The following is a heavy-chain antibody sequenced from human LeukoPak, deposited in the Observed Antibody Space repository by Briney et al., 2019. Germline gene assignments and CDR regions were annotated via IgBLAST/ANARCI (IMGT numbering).Heavy chain of an antibody. V-gene: IGHV3-7*01. CDR3: ATLAVDYYFDY. J-gene: IGHJ4*02. D-gene: IGHD6-19*01. CDR2: IKQDGSEK. CDR1: GFTFSSYW. Sequence: GGSLRLSCAASGFTFSSYWMSWVRQAPGKGLEWVANIKQDGSEKYYVDSVKGRFTISRDSAKNSLYLQMNSLRAEDTAVYYCATLAVDYYFDYWGQGTLVTVSS.